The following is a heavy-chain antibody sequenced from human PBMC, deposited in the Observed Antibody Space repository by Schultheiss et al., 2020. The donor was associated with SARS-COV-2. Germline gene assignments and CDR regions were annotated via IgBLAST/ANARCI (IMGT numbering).Heavy chain of an antibody. D-gene: IGHD6-13*01. CDR2: MNPNTGNT. V-gene: IGHV1-8*02. J-gene: IGHJ4*02. Sequence: GESLKISCKASGYTFTSYGISWVRQAPGQGLEWMGWMNPNTGNTGYAQRFQGRVTMTRETSISTAYMELTSLRSDDTAVYYCARGKVAGGLPDHWGQGTLVTVSS. CDR3: ARGKVAGGLPDH. CDR1: GYTFTSYG.